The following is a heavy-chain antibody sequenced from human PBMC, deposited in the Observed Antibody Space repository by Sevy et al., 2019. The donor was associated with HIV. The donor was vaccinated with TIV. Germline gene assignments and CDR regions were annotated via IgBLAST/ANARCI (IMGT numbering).Heavy chain of an antibody. D-gene: IGHD6-19*01. CDR1: GFTFSSYS. V-gene: IGHV3-48*02. J-gene: IGHJ6*02. Sequence: GGSLRLSCAASGFTFSSYSMNWVRQAPGKGLEWVSYISSTSSTIYYADSVKGRFTISRDNAKNSLYLQMNSLRDEDTAVYYCATEYTVIAVAGLYYYYGMDVWDQGTTVTVSS. CDR2: ISSTSSTI. CDR3: ATEYTVIAVAGLYYYYGMDV.